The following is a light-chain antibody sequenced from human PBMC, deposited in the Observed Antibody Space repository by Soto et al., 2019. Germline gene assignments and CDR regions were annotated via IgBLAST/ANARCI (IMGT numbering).Light chain of an antibody. CDR2: LNSDGSH. CDR3: QTWGTGIHVL. J-gene: IGLJ2*01. CDR1: RGHSSYA. Sequence: QSVLTQSPSASASLGASVRLTCTLSRGHSSYAIAWHQQQPEKGPRYLMTLNSDGSHRKGDGIPDRFSGSSSGAERYLTISSLQSEDEAEYYCQTWGTGIHVLFGGGTKVTVL. V-gene: IGLV4-69*01.